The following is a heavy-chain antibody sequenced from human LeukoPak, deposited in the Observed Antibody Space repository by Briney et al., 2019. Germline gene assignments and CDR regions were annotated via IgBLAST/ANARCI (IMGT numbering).Heavy chain of an antibody. CDR2: IYYSGST. CDR3: AREAGSAEYFQH. CDR1: GYSISSGYY. J-gene: IGHJ1*01. D-gene: IGHD6-13*01. V-gene: IGHV4-38-2*02. Sequence: SETLSLTCSVSGYSISSGYYWGWIRQPPGKGLEWIGSIYYSGSTYYNPSLKSRVTISVDTSKNQISLKLSSVTAADTAVYCCAREAGSAEYFQHWGQGTLVTVSS.